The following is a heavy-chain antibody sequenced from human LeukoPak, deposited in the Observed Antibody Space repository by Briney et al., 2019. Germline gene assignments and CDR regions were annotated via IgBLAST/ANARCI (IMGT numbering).Heavy chain of an antibody. Sequence: ASVKVSCKASGGTFSSYAISWVRQAPGQGLEWMGGIIPIFGTANYAQKLQGRVTMTTDTSTSTAYMELRSLRSDDTAVYYCARDRSPLAQYYCYYYGMDVWGQGTTVTVSS. V-gene: IGHV1-69*05. CDR1: GGTFSSYA. D-gene: IGHD6-13*01. CDR2: IIPIFGTA. CDR3: ARDRSPLAQYYCYYYGMDV. J-gene: IGHJ6*02.